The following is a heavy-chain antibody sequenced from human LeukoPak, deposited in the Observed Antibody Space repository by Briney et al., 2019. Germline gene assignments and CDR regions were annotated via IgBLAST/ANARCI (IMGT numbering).Heavy chain of an antibody. V-gene: IGHV4-30-2*01. Sequence: SETLSLTCTVSGGSISGYYWSWIRQPPGKGQEWIGNIYHTGRTYYNPSLRSRVTISVDGSKSQLSLELSSVTAADTAVYYCAGYIMMTFGGVVVQGSRYGGWFDPWGQGTLVTVSS. CDR3: AGYIMMTFGGVVVQGSRYGGWFDP. D-gene: IGHD3-16*02. J-gene: IGHJ5*02. CDR1: GGSISGYY. CDR2: IYHTGRT.